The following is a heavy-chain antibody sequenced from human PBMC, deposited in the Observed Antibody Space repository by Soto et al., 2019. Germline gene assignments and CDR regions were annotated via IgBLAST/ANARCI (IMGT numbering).Heavy chain of an antibody. Sequence: SETLSLTCAVSGGSISSGGYSWSWIRQPPGKGLEWIGYIYHSGSTYYNPSLKSRVTISVDRSKNQFSLELSSVTAADTAVYYCARFRPPDSHYYDSSGDYGMDVWGQGTTVTVSS. D-gene: IGHD3-22*01. V-gene: IGHV4-30-2*01. J-gene: IGHJ6*02. CDR2: IYHSGST. CDR3: ARFRPPDSHYYDSSGDYGMDV. CDR1: GGSISSGGYS.